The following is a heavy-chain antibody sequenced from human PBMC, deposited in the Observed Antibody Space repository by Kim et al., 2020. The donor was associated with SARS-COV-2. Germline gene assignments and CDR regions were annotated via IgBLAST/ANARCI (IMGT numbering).Heavy chain of an antibody. CDR1: GYSFTSYW. J-gene: IGHJ4*01. D-gene: IGHD3-10*01. CDR3: ARPVARYGSGSYAFDY. V-gene: IGHV5-51*01. CDR2: IYPGDSDT. Sequence: GESLKISCKGSGYSFTSYWIGWVRQMPGKGLEWMGIIYPGDSDTRYSPSFQGQVTISADKSISTAYLQWSSLKASDTAMYYCARPVARYGSGSYAFDYWGQEPWSPSPQ.